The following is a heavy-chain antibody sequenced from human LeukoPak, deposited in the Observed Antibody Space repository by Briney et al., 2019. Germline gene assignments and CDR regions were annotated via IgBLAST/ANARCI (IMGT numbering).Heavy chain of an antibody. CDR3: ARGGYGDHPLSYYYYYYMDV. D-gene: IGHD4-17*01. J-gene: IGHJ6*03. CDR1: GYTLSGNY. CDR2: INPKTGGT. V-gene: IGHV1-2*02. Sequence: GASVKVSCKASGYTLSGNYMHWVRQAPGQGLEWMGWINPKTGGTNTAQRFQGRVTMTRDTSINTAYMELTRLTSDDTAVYYCARGGYGDHPLSYYYYYYMDVWGKGTTVTISS.